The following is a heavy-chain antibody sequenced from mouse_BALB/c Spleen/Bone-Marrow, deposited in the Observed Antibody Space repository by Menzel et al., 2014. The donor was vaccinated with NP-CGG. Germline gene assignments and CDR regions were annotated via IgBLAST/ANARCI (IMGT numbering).Heavy chain of an antibody. Sequence: VQLQQSGAELARPGASVKMSCKASGYTFTSYTIQWVKQRPGQGLEWIGYINPSSGYTDYNQKFKDKTTLTADKSSNTAYMQLTSLTSEDSAVYSYAREARTGTWFTYWGQGTLVTVSA. CDR1: GYTFTSYT. J-gene: IGHJ3*01. CDR2: INPSSGYT. V-gene: IGHV1-4*02. CDR3: AREARTGTWFTY. D-gene: IGHD4-1*01.